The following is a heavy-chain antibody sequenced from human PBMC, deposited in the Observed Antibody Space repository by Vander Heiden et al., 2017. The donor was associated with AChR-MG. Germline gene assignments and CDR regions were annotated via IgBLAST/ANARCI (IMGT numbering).Heavy chain of an antibody. D-gene: IGHD6-13*01. CDR2: ISSSSSYI. J-gene: IGHJ3*02. CDR1: GFTFSSYS. Sequence: EVQLVESGGGLVKPGGSLRLSCAASGFTFSSYSMNWVRQAPGKGLEWVSSISSSSSYIYYADSVKGRFTISRDNAKNSLYLQMNSLRAEDTAVYYCARERGIAAAGNAFDIWGQGTMVTVSS. CDR3: ARERGIAAAGNAFDI. V-gene: IGHV3-21*01.